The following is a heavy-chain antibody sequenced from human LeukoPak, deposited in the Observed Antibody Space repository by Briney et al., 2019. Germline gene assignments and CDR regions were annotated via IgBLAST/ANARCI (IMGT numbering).Heavy chain of an antibody. V-gene: IGHV4-39*07. CDR2: INHSGSA. D-gene: IGHD4-17*01. CDR1: GGSISSGGYY. CDR3: ARGQGTVTTH. J-gene: IGHJ4*02. Sequence: PSETLSLTCTVSGGSISSGGYYWSWIRQHPGKGLEWIGEINHSGSANYNPSLKSRVTISLDTSKNQFSLKVSSVTAADTAVYYCARGQGTVTTHWGQGTLVTVSS.